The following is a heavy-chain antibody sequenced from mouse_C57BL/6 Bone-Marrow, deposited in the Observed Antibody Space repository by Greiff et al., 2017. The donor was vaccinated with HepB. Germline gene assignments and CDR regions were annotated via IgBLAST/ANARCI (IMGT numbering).Heavy chain of an antibody. CDR2: IRLKSDNYAT. D-gene: IGHD1-1*02. Sequence: DVQLQESGGGLVQPGGSMKLSCVASGFTFSNYWMNWVRQSPEKGLEWVAQIRLKSDNYATHYAESVKGRFTISRDDSKSSVYLQMNNLRAEDTGIYYCTQGGKSWYFDVWGTGTTVTVAS. J-gene: IGHJ1*03. CDR1: GFTFSNYW. CDR3: TQGGKSWYFDV. V-gene: IGHV6-3*01.